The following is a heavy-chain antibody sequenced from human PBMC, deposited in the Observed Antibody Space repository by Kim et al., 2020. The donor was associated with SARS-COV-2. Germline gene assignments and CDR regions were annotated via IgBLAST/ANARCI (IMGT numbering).Heavy chain of an antibody. J-gene: IGHJ4*02. CDR3: ARSLWFENNYFDY. V-gene: IGHV5-51*01. D-gene: IGHD3-10*01. Sequence: YSPSFQGPVTISADKSISTAYLQWSSLKASDTAMYYCARSLWFENNYFDYWGQGTLVTVSS.